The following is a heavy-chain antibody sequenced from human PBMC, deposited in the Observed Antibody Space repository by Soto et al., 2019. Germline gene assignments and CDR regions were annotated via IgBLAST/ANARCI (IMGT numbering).Heavy chain of an antibody. Sequence: QVQLVQSGAEVKKPGASVKVSCKASGYTFTSYGISWVRQAPGQGLEWMGWISAYNGNTNYAQKLQGRVTMTTDTSTSTAYVELRSLRSDDTAVYYCARRYYYDSSGYYLLDWGQGTLVTVSS. D-gene: IGHD3-22*01. J-gene: IGHJ4*02. CDR1: GYTFTSYG. V-gene: IGHV1-18*01. CDR2: ISAYNGNT. CDR3: ARRYYYDSSGYYLLD.